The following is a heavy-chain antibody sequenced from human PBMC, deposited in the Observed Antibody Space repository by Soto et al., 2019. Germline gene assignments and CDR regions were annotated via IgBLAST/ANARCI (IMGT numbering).Heavy chain of an antibody. CDR3: AADSTRGYSYGYYYYGMDV. J-gene: IGHJ6*02. CDR2: IVVGSGNT. CDR1: GFTFTSSA. D-gene: IGHD5-18*01. Sequence: GASVKVSCKASGFTFTSSAVQWVRQARGQRLEWIGWIVVGSGNTNYAQKFQERVTITRDMSTSTAYMELSSLRSEDTAVYYCAADSTRGYSYGYYYYGMDVWGQGTTVTVS. V-gene: IGHV1-58*01.